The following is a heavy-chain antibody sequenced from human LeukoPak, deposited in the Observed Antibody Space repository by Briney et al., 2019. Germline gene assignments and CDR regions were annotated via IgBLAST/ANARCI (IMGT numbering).Heavy chain of an antibody. D-gene: IGHD5-12*01. Sequence: GGSLRLSCAASGFTFSSYEMNWVRQAPGKGLEWVSYISSSGSNIYYADSVKGRFTISRDNAKNSLYLQMNSLRAEDTAVYYCARENYSGYDPRWFDPWGQGTLVTVSS. CDR2: ISSSGSNI. CDR1: GFTFSSYE. V-gene: IGHV3-48*03. CDR3: ARENYSGYDPRWFDP. J-gene: IGHJ5*02.